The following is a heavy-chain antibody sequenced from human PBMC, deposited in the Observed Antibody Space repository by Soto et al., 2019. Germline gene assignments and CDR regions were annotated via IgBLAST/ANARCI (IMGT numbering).Heavy chain of an antibody. CDR1: GFTFSSYG. J-gene: IGHJ4*02. D-gene: IGHD4-17*01. CDR2: ISYDGSNK. Sequence: QVQLVESGGGVVQPGRSLRLSCAASGFTFSSYGMHWVRQAPGKGLEWVAVISYDGSNKYYADSGKGRFTISSDNSKNPLYLQMNSLRAEDTAVYYCAKRYDYGDYGFDYWGQGTLVTVSS. V-gene: IGHV3-30*18. CDR3: AKRYDYGDYGFDY.